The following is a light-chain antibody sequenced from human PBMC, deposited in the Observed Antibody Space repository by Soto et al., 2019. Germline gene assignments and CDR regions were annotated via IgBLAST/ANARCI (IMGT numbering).Light chain of an antibody. CDR2: EVS. CDR3: SSYAGSYTPYV. V-gene: IGLV2-14*01. J-gene: IGLJ1*01. CDR1: SSDVGGSNY. Sequence: QSALIQPASVSGSPGQSITISCTGTSSDVGGSNYVSWYQHHPHRAPKLLIYEVSYRPSGVSNRFSGSKSGNMASLTISGLQAEDEADYYCSSYAGSYTPYVFGTGTKLTVL.